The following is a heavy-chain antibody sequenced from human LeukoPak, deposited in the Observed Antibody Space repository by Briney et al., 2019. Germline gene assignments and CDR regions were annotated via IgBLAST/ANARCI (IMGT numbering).Heavy chain of an antibody. CDR3: ARGGYSYGY. D-gene: IGHD5-18*01. CDR2: IYYSGST. CDR1: GGSMSSYY. Sequence: SETLSLTCTVSGGSMSSYYWSWIRQTPGKGLEWIVYIYYSGSTNYNPSLKSRATISVDTSKNQFSLKLSSVTAADTAVYYCARGGYSYGYWGQGTLGTVSS. V-gene: IGHV4-59*01. J-gene: IGHJ4*02.